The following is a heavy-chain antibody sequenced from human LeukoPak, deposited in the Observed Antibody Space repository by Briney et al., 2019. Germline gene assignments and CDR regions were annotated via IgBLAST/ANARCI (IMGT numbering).Heavy chain of an antibody. V-gene: IGHV4-39*01. J-gene: IGHJ4*02. CDR3: ARQTGSGLFILP. Sequence: SETLSLTCTVSGGSISSSKYYWGWIRQPPGKGLEWIGTIFNSGSTHYNPSLKSQVSISIDTSKNQFSLRLTSVTAADTAVYYCARQTGSGLFILPGGQGTLATVSS. CDR2: IFNSGST. CDR1: GGSISSSKYY. D-gene: IGHD3/OR15-3a*01.